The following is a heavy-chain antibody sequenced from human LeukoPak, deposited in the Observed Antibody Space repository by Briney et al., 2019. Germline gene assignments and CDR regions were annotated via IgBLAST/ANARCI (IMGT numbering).Heavy chain of an antibody. CDR3: AREVVGWYFDY. CDR1: GGSISSGGYY. V-gene: IGHV4-30-2*01. Sequence: SETLSLTCTVSGGSISSGGYYWSWIRQPPGKGLEWIGYIYHSGSTYYNPSLKSRVTISVDRSKNQFSLKLSSVTAADTAVYYCAREVVGWYFDYWGQGTLVTVSS. J-gene: IGHJ4*02. D-gene: IGHD2-15*01. CDR2: IYHSGST.